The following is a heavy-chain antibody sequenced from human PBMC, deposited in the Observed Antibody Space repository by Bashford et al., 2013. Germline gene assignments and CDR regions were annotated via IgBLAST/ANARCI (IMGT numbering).Heavy chain of an antibody. D-gene: IGHD3-22*01. J-gene: IGHJ4*02. CDR3: ARGLSYYDDSSGYYQFDY. V-gene: IGHV1-2*02. CDR1: GGTFSSYA. CDR2: IDPNGGGT. Sequence: VASVKVSCKASGGTFSSYAVTWVRQAPGQGLEWLGRIDPNGGGTHYAQKFQVRGTMTRDTSITTAYMELSRLRSDDTAVYYCARGLSYYDDSSGYYQFDYWGRGTLVTVSS.